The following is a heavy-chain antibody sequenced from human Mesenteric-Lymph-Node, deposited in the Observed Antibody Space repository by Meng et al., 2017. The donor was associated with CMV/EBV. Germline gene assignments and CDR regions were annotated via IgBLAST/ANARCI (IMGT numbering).Heavy chain of an antibody. V-gene: IGHV1-24*01. Sequence: ASVKVSCKVSGYTLTELSMHWVRQAPGKGLEWMGRFDLEDGETIYAQKFQGRVTMTEDTSTDTAYMELSSLRSEDTAVYYCVTPHPLYSGSYLGKYYLDHWGQGTLVTVSS. J-gene: IGHJ4*02. D-gene: IGHD1-26*01. CDR1: GYTLTELS. CDR2: FDLEDGET. CDR3: VTPHPLYSGSYLGKYYLDH.